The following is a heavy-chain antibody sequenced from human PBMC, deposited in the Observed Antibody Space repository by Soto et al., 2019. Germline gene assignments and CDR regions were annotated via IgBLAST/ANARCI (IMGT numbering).Heavy chain of an antibody. CDR1: GFTFSSYA. Sequence: GGSLRLSCAASGFTFSSYAMHWVRQAPGKGLEWVAVISYDGSNKYYADSVKGRFTISRDNSKNTLYLQMNSLRAEDTAVYYCARGGYSSSWYIFDYWGQGTLVTASS. J-gene: IGHJ4*02. D-gene: IGHD6-13*01. CDR3: ARGGYSSSWYIFDY. V-gene: IGHV3-30-3*01. CDR2: ISYDGSNK.